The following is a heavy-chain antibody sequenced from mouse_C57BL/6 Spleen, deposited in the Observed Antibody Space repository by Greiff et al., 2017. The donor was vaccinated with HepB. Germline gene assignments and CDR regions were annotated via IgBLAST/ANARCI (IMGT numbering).Heavy chain of an antibody. J-gene: IGHJ1*03. Sequence: EVMLVESGGGLVKPGGSLKLSCAASGFTFSSYAMSWVRQTPEKRLEWVATISDGGSYTYYPDNVKGRFTISRDNAKNNLYLQMSHLKSEDTAMYYWASERWLLRYFDVWGTGTTVTVSS. V-gene: IGHV5-4*03. CDR1: GFTFSSYA. CDR2: ISDGGSYT. CDR3: ASERWLLRYFDV. D-gene: IGHD2-3*01.